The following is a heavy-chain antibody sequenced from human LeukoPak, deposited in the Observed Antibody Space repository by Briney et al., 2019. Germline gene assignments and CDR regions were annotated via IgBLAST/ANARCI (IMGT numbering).Heavy chain of an antibody. CDR1: GGSISSHY. J-gene: IGHJ4*02. CDR3: ARGLGGGDCSSTSCPGDFDY. Sequence: PSETLSLTCTVSGGSISSHYWSWIRQPLGKGLEWIGYIYYSGSTNYNPSLKSRVTISVDTSKNQFSLKLSSVTAADTAVYYCARGLGGGDCSSTSCPGDFDYWGQGTLVIVSS. V-gene: IGHV4-59*11. D-gene: IGHD2-2*01. CDR2: IYYSGST.